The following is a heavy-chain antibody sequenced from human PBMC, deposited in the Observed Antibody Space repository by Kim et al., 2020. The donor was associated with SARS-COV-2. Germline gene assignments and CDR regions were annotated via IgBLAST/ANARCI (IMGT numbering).Heavy chain of an antibody. CDR1: GFTFSSYG. V-gene: IGHV3-33*01. D-gene: IGHD6-19*01. Sequence: GGSLRLSCAASGFTFSSYGMHWVRQAPGKGLEWVAVIWYDGSNKYYADSVKGRFTISRDNSKNTLYLQMNSLRAEDTAVYYCARDPIAVAGSYYYYGMDVWGQGTTVTVSS. J-gene: IGHJ6*02. CDR2: IWYDGSNK. CDR3: ARDPIAVAGSYYYYGMDV.